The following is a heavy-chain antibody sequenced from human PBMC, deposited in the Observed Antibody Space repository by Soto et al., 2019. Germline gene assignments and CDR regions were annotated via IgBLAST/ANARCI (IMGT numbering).Heavy chain of an antibody. J-gene: IGHJ4*02. CDR3: ARGWSVTEIPGYFDY. V-gene: IGHV1-3*01. Sequence: ASVKVSCKASGYTFTSYAMHWVRQAPGQRLEWMGWINAGNGNTKYSQKFQGRVTITRDTSASTAYMELSSLRSEDTAVYYCARGWSVTEIPGYFDYWGQGTLVTVSS. D-gene: IGHD2-21*02. CDR1: GYTFTSYA. CDR2: INAGNGNT.